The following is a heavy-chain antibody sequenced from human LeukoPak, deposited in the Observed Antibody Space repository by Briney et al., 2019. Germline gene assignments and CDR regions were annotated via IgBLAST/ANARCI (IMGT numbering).Heavy chain of an antibody. V-gene: IGHV5-51*01. CDR1: GYSFTTYW. CDR3: AVPHGSGSRAPFTSHPFDI. D-gene: IGHD3-10*01. Sequence: GESLKISCKASGYSFTTYWIGWVRQMPGKGLEWMGLIYPGDSDTRYSPSFQGQVTISADKSISTAYLQWSSLEASDTAMYYCAVPHGSGSRAPFTSHPFDIWGQGTMVTVSS. CDR2: IYPGDSDT. J-gene: IGHJ3*02.